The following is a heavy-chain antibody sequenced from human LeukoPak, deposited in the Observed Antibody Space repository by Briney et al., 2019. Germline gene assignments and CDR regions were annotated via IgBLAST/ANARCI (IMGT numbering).Heavy chain of an antibody. Sequence: EASVKVSCKASGYTFTGYYMHWVRQAPGQGPEWMGRINPNSGGTNYAQKFQGRVTMTRDTSISTAYMELSRLRSDDTAVYYCARDSLLWFGELYDYWGQGTLVTVSS. CDR3: ARDSLLWFGELYDY. D-gene: IGHD3-10*01. CDR1: GYTFTGYY. CDR2: INPNSGGT. J-gene: IGHJ4*02. V-gene: IGHV1-2*06.